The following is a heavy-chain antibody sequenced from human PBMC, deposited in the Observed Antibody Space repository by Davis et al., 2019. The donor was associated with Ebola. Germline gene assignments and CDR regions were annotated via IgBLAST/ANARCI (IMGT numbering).Heavy chain of an antibody. Sequence: ASVKVSCKASGYSFTSYGISWVRQAPEQGLEWMGWISAYNGNTNYAQKLQGRVTMTTDTSTSTAYMELRSLRSDDTAVYYCAREPVVGSSGWYGGNYFDYWGQGTLVTVSS. CDR3: AREPVVGSSGWYGGNYFDY. CDR1: GYSFTSYG. J-gene: IGHJ4*02. V-gene: IGHV1-18*01. CDR2: ISAYNGNT. D-gene: IGHD6-19*01.